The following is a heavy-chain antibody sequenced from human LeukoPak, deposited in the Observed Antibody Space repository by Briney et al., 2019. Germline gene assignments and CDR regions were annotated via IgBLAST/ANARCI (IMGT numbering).Heavy chain of an antibody. Sequence: GASVKVSCKASGYTFTSYGISWVRQAPGQGLEWMGWISAYSGNTNYAQKLQGRVTMTTDTSTSTAYMELRSLRSDDTAVYYCARVLIVVVPAANYYYGMDVWGQGTTVTVSS. CDR3: ARVLIVVVPAANYYYGMDV. CDR2: ISAYSGNT. CDR1: GYTFTSYG. J-gene: IGHJ6*02. D-gene: IGHD2-2*01. V-gene: IGHV1-18*01.